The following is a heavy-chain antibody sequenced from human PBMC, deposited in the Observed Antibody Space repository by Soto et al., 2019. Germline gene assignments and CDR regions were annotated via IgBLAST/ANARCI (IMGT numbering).Heavy chain of an antibody. CDR3: ARESRGWYGSIWDY. CDR2: IYYSGGT. D-gene: IGHD6-19*01. V-gene: IGHV4-59*12. J-gene: IGHJ1*01. Sequence: PWETLSLTCTITSASISSYYWRWIRQPPGKGLEWIGYIYYSGGTNYNPSLKSRVTISVDTSKNQFSLKLSSVTAADTAVYYCARESRGWYGSIWDYWGQGTLVTVS. CDR1: SASISSYY.